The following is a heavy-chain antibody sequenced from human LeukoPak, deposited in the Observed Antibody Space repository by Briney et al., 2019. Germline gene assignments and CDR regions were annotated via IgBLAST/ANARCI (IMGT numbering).Heavy chain of an antibody. CDR3: AKVGPTYCSGGSCYGRGFDY. Sequence: PGGSLRLSCADSGFTFSSYAMSWVRRAPGKGLEWVSAISGSGGSTYYADSVKGRFTISRDNSKNTLYLQMNSLRAEDTAVYYCAKVGPTYCSGGSCYGRGFDYWGQGTLVTVSS. D-gene: IGHD2-15*01. CDR1: GFTFSSYA. V-gene: IGHV3-23*01. J-gene: IGHJ4*02. CDR2: ISGSGGST.